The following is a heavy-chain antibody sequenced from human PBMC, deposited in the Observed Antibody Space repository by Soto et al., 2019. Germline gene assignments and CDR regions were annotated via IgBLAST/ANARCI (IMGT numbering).Heavy chain of an antibody. CDR2: INAYNGNT. D-gene: IGHD3-10*02. Sequence: QVQLVQSGAEVKKPGASVKVSCKASGYTFTSYAMHWVRQAPGQGLEWMGWINAYNGNTNYSQKLQGRVTITRDTSTSTAYMELGSLRYDDTAVYYCARCSTAAKGGYWGQGTLVTVSS. CDR1: GYTFTSYA. CDR3: ARCSTAAKGGY. J-gene: IGHJ4*02. V-gene: IGHV1-3*01.